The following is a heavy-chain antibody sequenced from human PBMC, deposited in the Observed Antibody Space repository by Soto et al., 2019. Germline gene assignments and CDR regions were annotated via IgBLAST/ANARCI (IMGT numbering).Heavy chain of an antibody. CDR3: AREDTAIALNPNYYYYGMDV. CDR2: IWYDGSNK. V-gene: IGHV3-33*01. Sequence: GGSLRLSCAASGFPFSSYGMHWVRQAPGKGLEWAAVIWYDGSNKYYADSVKGRFTISRDNSKNTLYLQMNSLRAEDTAVYYCAREDTAIALNPNYYYYGMDVWGQGTTVTVSS. CDR1: GFPFSSYG. J-gene: IGHJ6*02. D-gene: IGHD5-18*01.